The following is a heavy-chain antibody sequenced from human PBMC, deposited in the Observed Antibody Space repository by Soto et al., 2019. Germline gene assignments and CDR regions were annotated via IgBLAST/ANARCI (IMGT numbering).Heavy chain of an antibody. V-gene: IGHV4-34*01. CDR1: GGSFSGYY. D-gene: IGHD3-22*01. CDR2: INHSGST. Sequence: QVQLQQWGAGLLKPSETLSLTCAVYGGSFSGYYWSWIRQPPGKGLEWIGEINHSGSTNYNPSLMSRVTISVDTSKNQFSLKLSSVTAADTAVYYCARGVADSSGYGDFDIWGQGTMVTVSS. CDR3: ARGVADSSGYGDFDI. J-gene: IGHJ3*02.